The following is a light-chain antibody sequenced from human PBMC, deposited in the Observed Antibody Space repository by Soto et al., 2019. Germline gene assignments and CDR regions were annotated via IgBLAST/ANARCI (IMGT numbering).Light chain of an antibody. Sequence: DIVMSQSPDSLAVSLGERATINCKSSQSVLSSSNDKNYLAWYQQKAGQPPKLLINWASIRQSGVPDRFSGSGSGADFTLTISSLQAEDVAVYCCQQYYSAPLTFGQGTKVDIK. CDR3: QQYYSAPLT. V-gene: IGKV4-1*01. J-gene: IGKJ1*01. CDR2: WAS. CDR1: QSVLSSSNDKNY.